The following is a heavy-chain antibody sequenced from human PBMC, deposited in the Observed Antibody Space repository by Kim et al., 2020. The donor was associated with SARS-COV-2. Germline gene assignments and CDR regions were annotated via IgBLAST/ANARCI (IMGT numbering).Heavy chain of an antibody. V-gene: IGHV1-46*02. Sequence: ASVKVSCKASGYSLNTYYMHWVRQAPGQGLEWMGIIYPSGDNTVYAQKFQGRLTMTRDTSTNTVYMDLSSLTSEDTAVYYCAREGSELVILWEWGQGTLSPSPQ. D-gene: IGHD2-21*01. J-gene: IGHJ4*02. CDR3: AREGSELVILWE. CDR1: GYSLNTYY. CDR2: IYPSGDNT.